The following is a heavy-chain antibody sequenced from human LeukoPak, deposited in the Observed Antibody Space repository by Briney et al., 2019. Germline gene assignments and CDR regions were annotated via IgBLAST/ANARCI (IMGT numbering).Heavy chain of an antibody. V-gene: IGHV1-69*13. CDR1: GGTFSSYA. CDR2: IIPIFGTA. D-gene: IGHD6-13*01. Sequence: ASVKVSCKASGGTFSSYAISWVRQAPGQGLEWMGGIIPIFGTANYAQKFQGRVTITADESTITAYMELGSLRSEDTAVYYCATWSSSWPYYLDYWGQGTLVTVSS. J-gene: IGHJ4*02. CDR3: ATWSSSWPYYLDY.